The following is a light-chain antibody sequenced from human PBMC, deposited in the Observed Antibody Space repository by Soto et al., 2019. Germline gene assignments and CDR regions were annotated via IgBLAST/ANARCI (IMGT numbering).Light chain of an antibody. Sequence: QSVLTQPPSASGTPGQTVTISCSGTTSNFGTKTVSWYQQLPGAASKLLIYRTDQLSSGVPDRFSGSKSGTSASLAISGLRSEDEAYYFCASWDDVLHGPLFGGGTKLTVL. V-gene: IGLV1-44*01. CDR2: RTD. CDR1: TSNFGTKT. J-gene: IGLJ2*01. CDR3: ASWDDVLHGPL.